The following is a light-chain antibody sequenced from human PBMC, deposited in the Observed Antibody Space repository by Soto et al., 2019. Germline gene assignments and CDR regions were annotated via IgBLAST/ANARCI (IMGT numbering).Light chain of an antibody. CDR1: QSVSSN. CDR3: QHYNYWPPKT. J-gene: IGKJ1*01. V-gene: IGKV3-15*01. CDR2: GAY. Sequence: IVMTQSPATLSVSPGERATLSCRASQSVSSNLAWYQQKPGQAPRLLIYGAYTRATGIPARFSGSGSGTDFTLTISSLQSEDFAVYYCQHYNYWPPKTFGQGTKVDIK.